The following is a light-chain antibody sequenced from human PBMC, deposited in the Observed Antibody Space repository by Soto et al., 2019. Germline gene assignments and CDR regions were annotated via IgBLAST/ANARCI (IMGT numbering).Light chain of an antibody. Sequence: DIVMTQPPLSLPVTPGEPASISCRSSQSLRHSIGYNYLDWYLQKPGQSPQLLISLGSNRASGVPDRFSGSGSGTNFTLKISRVEAEDVGIYYCMQALQTPITLGPGTKVDI. CDR3: MQALQTPIT. CDR1: QSLRHSIGYNY. CDR2: LGS. J-gene: IGKJ3*01. V-gene: IGKV2-28*01.